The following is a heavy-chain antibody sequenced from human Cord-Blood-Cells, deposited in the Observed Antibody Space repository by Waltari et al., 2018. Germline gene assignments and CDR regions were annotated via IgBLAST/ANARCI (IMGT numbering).Heavy chain of an antibody. CDR3: ARGRWDIVVVVAALWYFDL. V-gene: IGHV4-34*01. J-gene: IGHJ2*01. Sequence: QVQLQQWGAGLLKPSETLSLTCAVYGGSFSGYYWSWIRQPPGKGLEWIGELNHSGSTNYNPSLKGRVTISVDTSKNQFSLKLSSVTAADTAVYYCARGRWDIVVVVAALWYFDLWGRGTLVTVSS. D-gene: IGHD2-15*01. CDR2: LNHSGST. CDR1: GGSFSGYY.